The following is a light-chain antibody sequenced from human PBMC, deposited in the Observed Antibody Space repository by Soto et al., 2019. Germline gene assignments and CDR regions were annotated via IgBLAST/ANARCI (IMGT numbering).Light chain of an antibody. CDR2: GTS. CDR1: QSVSRNY. Sequence: VALTQSPGTLSLSPGERATLSCRASQSVSRNYLAWYQQKPGQAPRLLISGTSSRATGIPDRFTGSGSGTDFTLTISRLEPEDFAVYFCQQHGISLPSTFGQGTKVEIK. J-gene: IGKJ2*02. V-gene: IGKV3-20*01. CDR3: QQHGISLPST.